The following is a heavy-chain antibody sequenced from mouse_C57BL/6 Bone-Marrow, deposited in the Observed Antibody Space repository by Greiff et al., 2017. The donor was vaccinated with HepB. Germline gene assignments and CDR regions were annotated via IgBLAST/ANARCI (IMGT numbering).Heavy chain of an antibody. CDR2: INPSSGYT. Sequence: SGAELARPGASVKMSCKASGYTFTSYTMHWVKQRPGQGLEWIGYINPSSGYTKYNQKFKDKATLTADKSSSTAYMQLSSLTSEDSAVYYCARSDYEWYFDVWGTGTTVTVSS. D-gene: IGHD1-1*01. CDR1: GYTFTSYT. CDR3: ARSDYEWYFDV. V-gene: IGHV1-4*01. J-gene: IGHJ1*03.